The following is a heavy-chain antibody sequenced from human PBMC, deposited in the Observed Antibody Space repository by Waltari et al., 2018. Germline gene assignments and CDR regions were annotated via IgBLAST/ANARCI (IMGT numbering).Heavy chain of an antibody. V-gene: IGHV1-69*01. CDR3: ARSNYDFWSGSRDYYYYGMDV. CDR2: IIPIFGTA. D-gene: IGHD3-3*01. J-gene: IGHJ6*02. Sequence: QVQLVQSGAEVKKPGSSVKVSCKASGGTFSSYAISWVRQAPGQGLEWMGGIIPIFGTANYAQKFQGRVTITADESTSTAYMELSSLRSEDTAVYYCARSNYDFWSGSRDYYYYGMDVWGQGTTVTVSS. CDR1: GGTFSSYA.